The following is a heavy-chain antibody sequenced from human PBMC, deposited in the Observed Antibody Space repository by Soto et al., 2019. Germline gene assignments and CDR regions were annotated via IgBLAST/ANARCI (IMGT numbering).Heavy chain of an antibody. D-gene: IGHD3-22*01. CDR2: IIPIFGTA. J-gene: IGHJ4*02. V-gene: IGHV1-69*06. CDR1: GRTCSSYT. CDR3: AQALTTAFYDSSGYYLY. Sequence: ASVKVSCKASGRTCSSYTISWLRQAPGQGLEWMGGIIPIFGTANYAQKFQGRVTITADKSTSTAYMELSSLRSEDTAVYCCAQALTTAFYDSSGYYLYWGQGTLVTVSS.